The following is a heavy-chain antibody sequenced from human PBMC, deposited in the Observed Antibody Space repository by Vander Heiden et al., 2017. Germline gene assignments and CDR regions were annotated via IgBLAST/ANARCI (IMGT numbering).Heavy chain of an antibody. CDR3: AAVGSSRMDYYGMDV. Sequence: QMQLVQSGPEVKKPGTSVKVSCKASGFTFTSPAVPWVRQARGKRLEWIGWIVVGSANTNYAQKFQERVTITRDMSTSTAYMQLSSLRSEDTAVYYCAAVGSSRMDYYGMDVWGQGTTVTVSS. J-gene: IGHJ6*02. D-gene: IGHD6-13*01. CDR2: IVVGSANT. V-gene: IGHV1-58*01. CDR1: GFTFTSPA.